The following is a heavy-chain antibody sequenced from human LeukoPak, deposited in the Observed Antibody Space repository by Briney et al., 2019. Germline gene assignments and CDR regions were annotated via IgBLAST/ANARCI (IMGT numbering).Heavy chain of an antibody. J-gene: IGHJ4*02. V-gene: IGHV3-23*01. CDR2: ISGSGGST. CDR3: ARDPVAVDGGYCDY. D-gene: IGHD6-19*01. Sequence: GGSLRLSCAASGVTFSSYVRTWVRQAPGKGLEWVSVISGSGGSTYYADSVRGRFTIPRDNSKNTVYLQMNNLRAEDTAVYYCARDPVAVDGGYCDYWGQGTLVTVSS. CDR1: GVTFSSYV.